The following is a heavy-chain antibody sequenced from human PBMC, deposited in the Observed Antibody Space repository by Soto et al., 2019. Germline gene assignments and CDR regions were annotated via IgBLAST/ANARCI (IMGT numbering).Heavy chain of an antibody. J-gene: IGHJ6*02. CDR2: IYYSGST. V-gene: IGHV4-39*01. CDR1: GGSISSSSYC. CDR3: ARHCFFRGKAYHYYRMYV. Sequence: SETLSLTCTVSGGSISSSSYCWGWICQPPGKGLEWIGSIYYSGSTYYNPSLKSRVTISVDTSKNQFSLKLSSVTAADTAVYYCARHCFFRGKAYHYYRMYVWGQGSTVPGSS. D-gene: IGHD3-10*01.